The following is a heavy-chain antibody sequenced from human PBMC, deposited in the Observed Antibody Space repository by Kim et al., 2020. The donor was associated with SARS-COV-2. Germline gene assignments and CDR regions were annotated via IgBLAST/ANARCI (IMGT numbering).Heavy chain of an antibody. D-gene: IGHD3-16*01. Sequence: GGSLRLSCAASGFTFRNYAMSWVRQAPGKGLQWVVGISGGGGTTYYAESVKGRFSISRDNSKKTLSLQMNSLTAEDTGVYYCAKGGDVWGRVTTVTVSS. CDR1: GFTFRNYA. J-gene: IGHJ6*02. CDR3: AKGGDV. V-gene: IGHV3-23*01. CDR2: ISGGGGTT.